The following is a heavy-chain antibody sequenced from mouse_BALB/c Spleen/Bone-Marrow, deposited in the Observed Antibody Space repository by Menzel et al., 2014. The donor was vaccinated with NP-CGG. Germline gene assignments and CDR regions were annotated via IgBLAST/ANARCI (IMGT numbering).Heavy chain of an antibody. CDR2: ISSGGSYT. D-gene: IGHD1-1*01. Sequence: EVKLMESGGGLVKPGGSLKLSCAASGFTFSSYAMSWVRQTPEKGLEWVATISSGGSYTYYPDSVKGRFTISRDNAKNTLYLQMSSLRSEDTAMYYCARHITTVVADYWGQGTTLTVSS. J-gene: IGHJ2*01. CDR1: GFTFSSYA. CDR3: ARHITTVVADY. V-gene: IGHV5-9-3*01.